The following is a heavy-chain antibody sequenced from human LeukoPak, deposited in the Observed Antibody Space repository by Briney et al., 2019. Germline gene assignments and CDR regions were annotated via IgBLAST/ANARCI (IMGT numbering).Heavy chain of an antibody. V-gene: IGHV4-59*01. CDR3: ARGTVQMGMGERYFDN. D-gene: IGHD1-1*01. Sequence: SETLSLTCTVSGGSISTYYWSWIRQPPGKGLEWIGYIYYSGSTNYHPYLKSRITISVDRSRNQFSLSLSSVTAADTAVYYCARGTVQMGMGERYFDNWGQGTLVTVSP. CDR1: GGSISTYY. CDR2: IYYSGST. J-gene: IGHJ4*02.